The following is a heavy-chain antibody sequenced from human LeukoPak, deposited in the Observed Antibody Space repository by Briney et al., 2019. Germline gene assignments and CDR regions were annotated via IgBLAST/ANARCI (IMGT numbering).Heavy chain of an antibody. CDR1: GFTFSTYW. V-gene: IGHV3-7*05. CDR2: INQDGSAK. Sequence: TGGSLRLSCAASGFTFSTYWMSWVRQAPGKGLEWVANINQDGSAKYYVDSVKGRFTISRDNDKKSLFLQMNSLRAEDTAVYYCTTGYASNWYVWGQGTLVTVS. J-gene: IGHJ4*02. D-gene: IGHD6-13*01. CDR3: TTGYASNWYV.